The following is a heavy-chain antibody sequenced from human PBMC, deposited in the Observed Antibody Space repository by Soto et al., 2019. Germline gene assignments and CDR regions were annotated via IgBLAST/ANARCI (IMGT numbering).Heavy chain of an antibody. V-gene: IGHV1-18*01. CDR3: ARGRYGDY. CDR2: ISAHNGNT. CDR1: GYAFTTYG. Sequence: QVHLVQSGAEVKKPGASVKVSCKGSGYAFTTYGITWVRQAPGQGLEWMGWISAHNGNTNYAQKLQGRVTVTRDTPPSTAYMEIRSLSSVDTAVYDWARGRYGDYWGQGALVTVSS. J-gene: IGHJ4*02. D-gene: IGHD1-1*01.